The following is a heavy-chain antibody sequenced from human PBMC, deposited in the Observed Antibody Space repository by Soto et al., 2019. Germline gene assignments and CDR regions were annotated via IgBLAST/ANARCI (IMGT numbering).Heavy chain of an antibody. D-gene: IGHD2-15*01. CDR3: AKDQLGYCSGGSCYAKGHFDY. V-gene: IGHV3-30*18. Sequence: QVQLVESGGGVVQPGRSLRLSCAASGFTFSSYGMHWVRQAPGKGREGVAVISYDGSNKYYADYVKGRFTISRDNSKNALYLKMNSLKVEDTAVYYCAKDQLGYCSGGSCYAKGHFDYWGQGTLVIVSS. J-gene: IGHJ4*02. CDR2: ISYDGSNK. CDR1: GFTFSSYG.